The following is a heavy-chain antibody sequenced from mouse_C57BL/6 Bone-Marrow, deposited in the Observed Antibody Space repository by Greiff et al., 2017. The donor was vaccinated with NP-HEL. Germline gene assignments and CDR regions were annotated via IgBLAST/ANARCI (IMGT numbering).Heavy chain of an antibody. Sequence: QVQLKESGPGLVQPSQSLSITCTVSGFSFTSYGVHWVRQPPGKGLEWLGVIWSGGSTDYNAAFISRLSISKDNSKSQVFLKMNSLQADDTAIYYCAKKKDYDEGRGDYWGQGTTLTVSS. D-gene: IGHD2-4*01. V-gene: IGHV2-4*01. CDR2: IWSGGST. J-gene: IGHJ2*01. CDR3: AKKKDYDEGRGDY. CDR1: GFSFTSYG.